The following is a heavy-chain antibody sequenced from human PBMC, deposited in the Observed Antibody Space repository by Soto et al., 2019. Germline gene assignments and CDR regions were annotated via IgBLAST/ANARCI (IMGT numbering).Heavy chain of an antibody. CDR2: INAYNGNT. CDR1: GYTFTSYA. Sequence: ASVKVSCKASGYTFTSYAMHWVRQAPGQRLEWMGWINAYNGNTNYAQKLQGRVTMTTDTSTSTAYMELRSLRSDDTAVYYCARNPSRLGYCSGGSCLLNYYYYMDVWGKGTTVTVSS. J-gene: IGHJ6*03. CDR3: ARNPSRLGYCSGGSCLLNYYYYMDV. V-gene: IGHV1-18*01. D-gene: IGHD2-15*01.